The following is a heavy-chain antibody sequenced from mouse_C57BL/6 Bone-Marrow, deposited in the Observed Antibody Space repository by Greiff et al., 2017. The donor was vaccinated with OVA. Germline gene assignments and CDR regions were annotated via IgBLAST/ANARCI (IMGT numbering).Heavy chain of an antibody. V-gene: IGHV1-55*01. J-gene: IGHJ3*01. CDR3: ARSLYDYDEGAWFAY. D-gene: IGHD2-4*01. CDR2: IYPGSGGT. CDR1: GYTFTSYW. Sequence: QVQLQQPGAELVKPGASVKMSCKASGYTFTSYWITWVKQRPGQGLEWIGDIYPGSGGTNYNEKFKGKATLTADKSSSTAYMQLSSLTSEDSAVYFCARSLYDYDEGAWFAYWGQGTLVTVSA.